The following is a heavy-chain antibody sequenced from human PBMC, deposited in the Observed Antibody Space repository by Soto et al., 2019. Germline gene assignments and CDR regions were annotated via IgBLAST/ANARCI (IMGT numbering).Heavy chain of an antibody. CDR1: GYIFTAYS. Sequence: QVQLVQSGAEVKKPGDSVKVSCKASGYIFTAYSMHWVRQAPGQGLEWMGVVNTSGGSTNYAQKFQGRITMTRYTSTSTVYMDLSSLTSEDTAVYYCAREENCSDGICYSEYFQRGGQGTLVTVSS. CDR2: VNTSGGST. CDR3: AREENCSDGICYSEYFQR. D-gene: IGHD2-15*01. J-gene: IGHJ1*01. V-gene: IGHV1-46*01.